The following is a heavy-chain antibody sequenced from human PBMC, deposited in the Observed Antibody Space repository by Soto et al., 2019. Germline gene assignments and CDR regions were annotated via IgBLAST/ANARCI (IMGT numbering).Heavy chain of an antibody. V-gene: IGHV3-64D*06. D-gene: IGHD2-15*01. CDR3: VKQAHGLDGVAFDY. J-gene: IGHJ4*02. CDR2: VSTSGRST. CDR1: GFIFSEST. Sequence: VGSLRLSCSASGFIFSESTIYWVRQVPGKGLEAISAVSTSGRSTYYADSVKDRFTISRDNSKNTLFLQMGSLRPEDAAIYYCVKQAHGLDGVAFDYWGQGTQVTVSS.